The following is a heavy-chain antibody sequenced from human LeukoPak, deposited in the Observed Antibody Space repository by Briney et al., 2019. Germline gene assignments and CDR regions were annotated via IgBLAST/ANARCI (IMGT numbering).Heavy chain of an antibody. J-gene: IGHJ5*02. CDR2: ISSSSSYI. V-gene: IGHV3-21*01. CDR1: GFTFSSYS. Sequence: GGSLRLSCAASGFTFSSYSMNWVRQAPGKGLEWVSSISSSSSYIYYADSVKGRFTISRGNAKNSLYLQMNSLRAEDTAVYYCARDGWVGGYASSRWFDPWGQGTLVTVSS. D-gene: IGHD5-12*01. CDR3: ARDGWVGGYASSRWFDP.